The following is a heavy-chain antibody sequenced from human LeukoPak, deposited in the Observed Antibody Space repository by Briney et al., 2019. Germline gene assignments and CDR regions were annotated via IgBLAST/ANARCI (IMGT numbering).Heavy chain of an antibody. V-gene: IGHV3-23*01. D-gene: IGHD2-8*02. CDR1: GFTLSSYA. CDR3: AKEVCTGGSCPYNFDS. Sequence: PGGSLRLSCAASGFTLSSYAMSWVRQAPGKGLEWVSGVSVSGGRTFSADSVKGRFTISRDNSKNTLFLQMNSLRAEDTAVYYCAKEVCTGGSCPYNFDSWGQGTLVTVSS. J-gene: IGHJ4*02. CDR2: VSVSGGRT.